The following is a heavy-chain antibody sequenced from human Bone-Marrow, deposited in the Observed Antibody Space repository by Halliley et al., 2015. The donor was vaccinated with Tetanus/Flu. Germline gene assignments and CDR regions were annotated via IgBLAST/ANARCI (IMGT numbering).Heavy chain of an antibody. CDR1: GFSLSTYS. J-gene: IGHJ5*02. CDR3: ARDMAPSTIAARWFAP. D-gene: IGHD6-6*01. V-gene: IGHV3-21*01. Sequence: SLRLSCVASGFSLSTYSMNWVRQVPGTGLEWVSSISSSSTFIYYADSVKGRFTISRDNAKNSLYLQMNSLRAEDTAVYYCARDMAPSTIAARWFAPWGQGTLVPVSS. CDR2: ISSSSTFI.